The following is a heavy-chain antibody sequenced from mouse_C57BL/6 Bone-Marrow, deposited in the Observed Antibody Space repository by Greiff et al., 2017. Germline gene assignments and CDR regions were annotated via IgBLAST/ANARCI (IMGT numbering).Heavy chain of an antibody. J-gene: IGHJ3*01. CDR1: GFSLTSYG. CDR3: ARNPCAY. V-gene: IGHV2-2*01. CDR2: IWRGGST. Sequence: VNLVESGPGLVQPSQSLSITCTVSGFSLTSYGVHWVRQSPGKGLEWLGVIWRGGSTDYNAAFISRMGISKDNSKIQVFIKMNSLQAYDTSIYYCARNPCAYWGQGTLVTVSA.